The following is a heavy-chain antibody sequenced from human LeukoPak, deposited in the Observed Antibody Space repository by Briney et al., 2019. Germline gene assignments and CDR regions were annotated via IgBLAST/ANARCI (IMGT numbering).Heavy chain of an antibody. CDR3: ARQDGAYGSGSYWNFDY. CDR1: GGSISSSSFY. D-gene: IGHD3-10*01. J-gene: IGHJ4*02. V-gene: IGHV4-39*01. CDR2: IYYSGST. Sequence: PSETLSLTCTVSGGSISSSSFYWGWLRQPPGKGLEWIGSIYYSGSTHHNPSLKSRVTISVDTSKKQFSLKVSSVTAADTAVYYCARQDGAYGSGSYWNFDYWGQGTLVTVSS.